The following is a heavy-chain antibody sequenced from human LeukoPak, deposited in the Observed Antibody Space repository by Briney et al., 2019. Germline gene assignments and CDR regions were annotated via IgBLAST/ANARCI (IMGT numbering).Heavy chain of an antibody. D-gene: IGHD3-22*01. Sequence: GRSLRLSCTASGFTFGDYAMSWVRQAPGKGLEWVGFIRSKAYGGTTEYAASVKGRFTISRDDSKSIAYLQMNSLKTEDTDVYYCRGEYYYDSSGYFGDYWGQGTLVTVSS. CDR3: RGEYYYDSSGYFGDY. CDR2: IRSKAYGGTT. CDR1: GFTFGDYA. J-gene: IGHJ4*02. V-gene: IGHV3-49*04.